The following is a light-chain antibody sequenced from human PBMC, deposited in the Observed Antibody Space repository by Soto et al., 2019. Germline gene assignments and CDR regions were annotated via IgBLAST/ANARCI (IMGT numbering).Light chain of an antibody. CDR2: RDN. Sequence: QAVLTQPPSPSGTPGQRVTISCSGSSSNIERNYVYWYQQLPGTAPKLLIFRDNQRPSGVPDRFSGSKSGTSASLAISGLRSEDEADYYCSSYAGSNNLVFGGGTKLTVL. J-gene: IGLJ2*01. CDR3: SSYAGSNNLV. CDR1: SSNIERNY. V-gene: IGLV1-47*01.